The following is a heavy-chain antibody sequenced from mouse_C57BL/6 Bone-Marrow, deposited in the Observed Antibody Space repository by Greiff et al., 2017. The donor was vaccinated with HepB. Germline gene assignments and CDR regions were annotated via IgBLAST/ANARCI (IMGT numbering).Heavy chain of an antibody. V-gene: IGHV1-69*01. J-gene: IGHJ2*01. Sequence: QVQLQQPGAELVMPGASVKLSCKASGYTFTSYWMHWVQQRPGQGLEWIGEIDPSDSYTNYNQKFKGKSTLTVDKSSSTAYMQLSSLTSEDSAVYYCARSRGYFDYWGQGTTLTVSS. CDR3: ARSRGYFDY. CDR2: IDPSDSYT. CDR1: GYTFTSYW.